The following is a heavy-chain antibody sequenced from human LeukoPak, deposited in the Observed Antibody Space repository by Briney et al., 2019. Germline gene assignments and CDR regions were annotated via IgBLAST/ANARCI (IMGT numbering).Heavy chain of an antibody. J-gene: IGHJ6*03. V-gene: IGHV4-30-4*08. CDR3: ARIGVYYYYYYMDV. CDR2: IYYSGST. D-gene: IGHD3-10*01. CDR1: GGSISSGDYY. Sequence: SETLSLTCTVSGGSISSGDYYWSWIRQPPGKGLKWIGYIYYSGSTYYNPSLKSRVTISVDTSKNQFSLKLSPVTAADTAVYYCARIGVYYYYYYMDVWGKGTTVTVSS.